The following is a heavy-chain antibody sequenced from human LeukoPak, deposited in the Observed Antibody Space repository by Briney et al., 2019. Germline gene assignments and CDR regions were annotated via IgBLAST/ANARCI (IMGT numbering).Heavy chain of an antibody. V-gene: IGHV4-38-2*01. Sequence: PSETLSLTCAVSGYSISSGYYWGWIRQPPGKGLEWIGRIYHSGSTYYNPSLKSRVTISVDTSKNQFSLKLNSVTAADTAVYYCASFSPQLVQDYFDYWAREPWSPSPQ. J-gene: IGHJ4*02. D-gene: IGHD6-13*01. CDR3: ASFSPQLVQDYFDY. CDR1: GYSISSGYY. CDR2: IYHSGST.